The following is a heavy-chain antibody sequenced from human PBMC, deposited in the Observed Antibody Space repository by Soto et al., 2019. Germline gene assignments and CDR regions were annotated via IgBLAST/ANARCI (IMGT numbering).Heavy chain of an antibody. CDR3: ARAGASSGYSSYYFDD. CDR1: GYTFTSYA. J-gene: IGHJ4*02. D-gene: IGHD3-22*01. Sequence: GASGKVSFKASGYTFTSYAMHWVRQAPGQRLERMGRINPGHGNAKYSQKFQGRVTITADKSTSTAYMELSSLRSEDTAVYYCARAGASSGYSSYYFDDRGQGTLVPVSS. CDR2: INPGHGNA. V-gene: IGHV1-3*01.